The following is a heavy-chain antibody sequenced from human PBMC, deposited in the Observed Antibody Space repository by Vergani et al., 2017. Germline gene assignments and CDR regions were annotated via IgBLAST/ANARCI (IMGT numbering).Heavy chain of an antibody. V-gene: IGHV3-11*04. J-gene: IGHJ5*02. CDR2: MSSGDSI. CDR3: AKAPQGYIAAAGTPLDL. CDR1: GFTFSDHY. D-gene: IGHD6-13*01. Sequence: QVQLVESGGGLVKPGGSLRLSCAASGFTFSDHYMSWVRQAPGKGLEWISYMSSGDSIYYADSVKGRFTVSRDNTKNTLYLQMNSLRAEDTAVYYCAKAPQGYIAAAGTPLDLWGQGTLVTVSS.